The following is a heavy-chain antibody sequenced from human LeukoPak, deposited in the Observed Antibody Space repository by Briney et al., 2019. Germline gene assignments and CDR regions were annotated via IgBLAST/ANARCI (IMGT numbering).Heavy chain of an antibody. CDR3: ARHKGYDSSGYYRHYFDY. D-gene: IGHD3-22*01. CDR1: GGSISSYY. Sequence: SETLSLTCTVSGGSISSYYWSWIRQPPGKGLEWIGYIYYSGSTNYNPSLKSRVTISVDTSKNQFSLKLSSVTAADTAVYYCARHKGYDSSGYYRHYFDYWGQGTLVTVSS. CDR2: IYYSGST. J-gene: IGHJ4*02. V-gene: IGHV4-59*08.